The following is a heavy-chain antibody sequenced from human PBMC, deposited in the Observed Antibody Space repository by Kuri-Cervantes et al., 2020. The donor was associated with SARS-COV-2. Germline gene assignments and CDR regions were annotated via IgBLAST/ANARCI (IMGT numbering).Heavy chain of an antibody. CDR2: ISYDGSNK. V-gene: IGHV3-30-3*01. Sequence: GESLKISCAASGFTFSSYAMHWVRQAPGKGLEWVAVISYDGSNKYYADSVKGRFTISRDNAKNTLYLQMNSLRAEDTAVYYCAKDILTGYLGYWGQGTRVTVSS. CDR1: GFTFSSYA. CDR3: AKDILTGYLGY. D-gene: IGHD3-9*01. J-gene: IGHJ4*02.